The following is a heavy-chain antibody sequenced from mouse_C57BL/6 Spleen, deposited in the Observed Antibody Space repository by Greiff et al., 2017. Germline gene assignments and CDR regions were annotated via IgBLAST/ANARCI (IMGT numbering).Heavy chain of an antibody. V-gene: IGHV1-50*01. CDR1: GYTFTSYW. CDR2: IDPSDSYT. J-gene: IGHJ4*01. CDR3: AKEGMDY. Sequence: VQLQQPGAELVKPGASVKLSCKASGYTFTSYWMQWVKQRPGQGLEWIGEIDPSDSYTNYNQKFKGKATLTVDTSSSTAYMQLSSLTAEDSAVYYSAKEGMDYWGQGTSVTVSS.